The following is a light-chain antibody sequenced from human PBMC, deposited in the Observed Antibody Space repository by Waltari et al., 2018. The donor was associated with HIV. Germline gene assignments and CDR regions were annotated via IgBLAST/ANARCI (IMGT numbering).Light chain of an antibody. CDR3: YSTDSSDWV. Sequence: SYELTQPPSVSVSPGQTARITCSGDALPKKYAYWYQQKSGQAPVLVIYEDSKRPSGIPERFSGPSSGTMATLTISGAQVEEEADYYCYSTDSSDWVFGGGTKLTVL. V-gene: IGLV3-10*01. J-gene: IGLJ3*02. CDR2: EDS. CDR1: ALPKKY.